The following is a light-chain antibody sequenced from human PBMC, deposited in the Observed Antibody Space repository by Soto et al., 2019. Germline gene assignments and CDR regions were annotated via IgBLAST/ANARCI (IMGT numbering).Light chain of an antibody. CDR3: QQYNKGHQLT. CDR1: QSVSRN. Sequence: EIGVTLSPSTXSASPWERATTSCRASQSVSRNLAWSQQKHAKDNXPXXXGACTTDRGIQDRTSSSGSGKDLTLTTTSRQYEDLGGYYCQQYNKGHQLTVGQGTQVDI. CDR2: GAC. J-gene: IGKJ3*01. V-gene: IGKV3-15*01.